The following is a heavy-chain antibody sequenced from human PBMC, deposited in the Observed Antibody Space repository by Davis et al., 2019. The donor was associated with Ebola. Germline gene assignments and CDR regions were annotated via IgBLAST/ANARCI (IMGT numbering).Heavy chain of an antibody. CDR3: AKESCPYSGPYCTYYDV. CDR2: ISSRSSYI. Sequence: GESLKISCAASGFTFSRYSMNWVRQAPGKGLEWVSSISSRSSYIYYADSVKGRFTISRDNSKNTLYLQMNSLRVEETAVYFCAKESCPYSGPYCTYYDVWGQGTQVTVSS. D-gene: IGHD3-10*01. V-gene: IGHV3-21*01. J-gene: IGHJ4*02. CDR1: GFTFSRYS.